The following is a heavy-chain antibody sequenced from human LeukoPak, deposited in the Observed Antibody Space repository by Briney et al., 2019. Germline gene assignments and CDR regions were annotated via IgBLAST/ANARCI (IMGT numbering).Heavy chain of an antibody. V-gene: IGHV3-23*01. D-gene: IGHD4-17*01. J-gene: IGHJ4*02. CDR2: TSGTGGIT. CDR3: AKDYGDTGFDY. Sequence: QSGGSLRLSCAASGFTFSDYAMSWVRQAPGKGLEWVSSTSGTGGITYYADSVKGRFTISRDNSKNTLYLQMNSLRAEDTAVYYCAKDYGDTGFDYWGQGTLVTVSS. CDR1: GFTFSDYA.